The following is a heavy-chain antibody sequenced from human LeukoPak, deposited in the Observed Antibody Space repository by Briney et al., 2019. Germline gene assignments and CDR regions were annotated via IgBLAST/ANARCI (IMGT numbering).Heavy chain of an antibody. D-gene: IGHD2-2*01. V-gene: IGHV1-2*02. J-gene: IGHJ3*02. CDR2: INPNSGGT. Sequence: ASVKISCKGSGYTFTGYYMHWVRQAPGQGLEWMGWINPNSGGTNYAQKFQGRVTMTRDTSISTAYMELSRLRSDDTAVYYCARGRAIVVVPAAVDAFDIWGQGTMVTVSS. CDR1: GYTFTGYY. CDR3: ARGRAIVVVPAAVDAFDI.